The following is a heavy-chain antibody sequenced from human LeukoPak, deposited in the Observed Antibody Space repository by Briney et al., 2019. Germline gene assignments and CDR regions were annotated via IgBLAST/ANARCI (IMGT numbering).Heavy chain of an antibody. CDR2: ISPNSGGT. Sequence: GASVKVSCKASGYTFIDYYMHWVRQAPGQGLEWIGWISPNSGGTKYVQKFQGRVTMTRDTSISTAYMELKRLGSDDTAVYYCVREGIGTSLDYWGQGTLVTVSS. D-gene: IGHD6-13*01. CDR3: VREGIGTSLDY. J-gene: IGHJ4*02. V-gene: IGHV1-2*02. CDR1: GYTFIDYY.